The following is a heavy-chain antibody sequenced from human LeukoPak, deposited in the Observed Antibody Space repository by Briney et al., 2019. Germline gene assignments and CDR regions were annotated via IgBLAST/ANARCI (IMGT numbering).Heavy chain of an antibody. CDR3: ARDRNFPAYYFDF. J-gene: IGHJ4*02. V-gene: IGHV3-33*08. CDR1: GFTFSTFG. D-gene: IGHD3-10*01. CDR2: IWYDGSEK. Sequence: GRSLRLSCAASGFTFSTFGMHWVRQAPGKGLEWLAVIWYDGSEKYYADSVQGRFTVPRDNSKNALYLQLNSLGAEDTAVYYCARDRNFPAYYFDFWGQGALVTVSS.